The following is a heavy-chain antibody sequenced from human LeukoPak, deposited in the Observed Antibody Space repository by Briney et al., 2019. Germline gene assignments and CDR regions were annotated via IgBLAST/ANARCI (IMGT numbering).Heavy chain of an antibody. V-gene: IGHV4-34*01. CDR1: GGSFSGYY. D-gene: IGHD2-15*01. CDR2: INHSGST. CDR3: ARGLYCSGGSCYRVAYFDY. Sequence: SETLSLTCAVYGGSFSGYYWSWIRQPPGKGREWVGEINHSGSTNYNPSLKRGVTISVDTSKNECSQRLSAVTAADTAVYYCARGLYCSGGSCYRVAYFDYWGQGTLVTVSS. J-gene: IGHJ4*02.